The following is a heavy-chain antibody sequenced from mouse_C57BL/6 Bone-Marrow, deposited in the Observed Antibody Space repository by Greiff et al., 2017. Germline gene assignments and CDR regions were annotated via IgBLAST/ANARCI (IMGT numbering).Heavy chain of an antibody. CDR2: ISSGGSYT. CDR1: GFTFSSYG. J-gene: IGHJ3*01. V-gene: IGHV5-6*01. CDR3: ARHEGLRRAFAY. Sequence: DVHLVESGGDLVKPGGSLKLSCAASGFTFSSYGISWVRQTPDKRLEWVATISSGGSYTYYPDSVKGRFTISRDNANNTLCLQMSSLKSEDTAMYYSARHEGLRRAFAYWGQGTLVSVSA. D-gene: IGHD2-4*01.